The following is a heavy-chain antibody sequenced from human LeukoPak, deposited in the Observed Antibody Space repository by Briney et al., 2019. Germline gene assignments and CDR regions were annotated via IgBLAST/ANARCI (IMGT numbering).Heavy chain of an antibody. CDR1: GYTFTGYY. D-gene: IGHD3-10*01. CDR2: INPNSGGT. Sequence: GASVKVSCKASGYTFTGYYMHWVRQAPGRGLEWMGWINPNSGGTNYAQKFQGRVTMTRDTSISTAYMELSRLRSDDTAVYYCARAPSIWFALHAFDIWGQGTMVTVSS. CDR3: ARAPSIWFALHAFDI. J-gene: IGHJ3*02. V-gene: IGHV1-2*02.